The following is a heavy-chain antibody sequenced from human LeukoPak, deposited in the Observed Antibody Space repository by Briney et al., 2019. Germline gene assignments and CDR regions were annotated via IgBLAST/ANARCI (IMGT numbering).Heavy chain of an antibody. CDR3: AREELGGARGIDY. CDR1: GGSFSGYY. J-gene: IGHJ4*02. CDR2: IYQSGTA. V-gene: IGHV4-34*01. D-gene: IGHD2/OR15-2a*01. Sequence: SETLSLTCAVYGGSFSGYYWSWIRQPPGKGLEWIGEIYQSGTANYNPSLKRRVAISVDKSKNQFSLKLNSLTVADTAVYYGAREELGGARGIDYWGQGTLVTVSP.